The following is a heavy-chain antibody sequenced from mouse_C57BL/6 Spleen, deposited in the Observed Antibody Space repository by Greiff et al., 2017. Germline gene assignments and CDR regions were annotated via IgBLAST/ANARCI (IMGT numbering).Heavy chain of an antibody. CDR2: IRNKANGYTT. J-gene: IGHJ1*01. Sequence: EVQLVESGGGLVQPGGSLRLSCATSGFTFTDYYMSWVRQPPGKALEWLGFIRNKANGYTTEYSASVKGRFTISRDNSQSILYLQKNTLRAEDSATYYGERDDYRYDAWYFDVWGAGTTVTVSA. CDR3: ERDDYRYDAWYFDV. CDR1: GFTFTDYY. V-gene: IGHV7-3*02. D-gene: IGHD2-14*01.